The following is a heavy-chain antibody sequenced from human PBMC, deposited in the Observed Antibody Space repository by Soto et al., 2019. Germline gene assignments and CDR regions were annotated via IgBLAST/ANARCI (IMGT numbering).Heavy chain of an antibody. CDR1: GYTFTSYG. V-gene: IGHV1-18*01. J-gene: IGHJ6*02. CDR3: ARVGNFHFWSGYPEPYYGMDV. Sequence: ASVKVSCKASGYTFTSYGISWVRQAHGKRLEWMRWISAYNGNTNYAQKHQGRVTMTTDTSKSTAYMEQRGLRSDDTAVYYCARVGNFHFWSGYPEPYYGMDVWGQGTTVTVSS. D-gene: IGHD3-3*02. CDR2: ISAYNGNT.